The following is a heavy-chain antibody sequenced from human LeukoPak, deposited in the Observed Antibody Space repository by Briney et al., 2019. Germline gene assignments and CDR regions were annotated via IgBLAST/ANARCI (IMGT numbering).Heavy chain of an antibody. CDR3: ARDRAWNYFDY. D-gene: IGHD3-3*01. Sequence: GGSLRLSCEGSAFIFSGHWMNWVRQAPGKGLEWVAIISNDGSRKYYAHSVEGRFTISRGNSKNTLYLQMDSLRAEDTAVYYCARDRAWNYFDYWGQGTLVTVSS. CDR1: AFIFSGHW. V-gene: IGHV3-30*03. J-gene: IGHJ4*02. CDR2: ISNDGSRK.